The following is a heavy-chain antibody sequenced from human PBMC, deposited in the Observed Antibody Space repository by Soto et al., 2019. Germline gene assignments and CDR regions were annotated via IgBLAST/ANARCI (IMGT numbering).Heavy chain of an antibody. CDR1: GFTFSSYA. V-gene: IGHV3-30-3*01. D-gene: IGHD3-10*01. Sequence: GGSLRLSCAASGFTFSSYAMHWVRQAPGKGLEWVAVISYDGSNKYYADSVKGRFTISRDNSKNTLYLQMNSLRAEDTAVYYCARDGGHYYGSGSYYLADYWGQGTLVTVSS. J-gene: IGHJ4*02. CDR2: ISYDGSNK. CDR3: ARDGGHYYGSGSYYLADY.